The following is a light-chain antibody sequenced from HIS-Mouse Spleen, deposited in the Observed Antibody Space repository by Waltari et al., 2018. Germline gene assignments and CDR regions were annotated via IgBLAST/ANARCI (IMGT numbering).Light chain of an antibody. V-gene: IGLV3-10*01. J-gene: IGLJ2*01. Sequence: SYELTQPPSVSVSPGQTARITCSGYALPNKYAYWYQQKSGQAPVLVSYEDSKRPSGIPERFSGSSSGTMATLTISGAQVEDEADYYCYSTDSSGNHRVFGGGTKLTVL. CDR2: EDS. CDR1: ALPNKY. CDR3: YSTDSSGNHRV.